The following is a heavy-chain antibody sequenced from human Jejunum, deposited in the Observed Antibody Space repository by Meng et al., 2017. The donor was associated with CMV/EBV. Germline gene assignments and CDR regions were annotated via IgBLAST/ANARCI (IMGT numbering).Heavy chain of an antibody. Sequence: SGGSISTDGYYWSWIRHHPGKGLEWIGYIYYSGSTYYNPSLRSRVTISVDTSKNQFSLIVSSLTAADTAVYYCARGVDYYGSGTFFDYWGQGTLVTVS. D-gene: IGHD3-10*01. V-gene: IGHV4-31*02. CDR3: ARGVDYYGSGTFFDY. J-gene: IGHJ4*02. CDR1: GGSISTDGYY. CDR2: IYYSGST.